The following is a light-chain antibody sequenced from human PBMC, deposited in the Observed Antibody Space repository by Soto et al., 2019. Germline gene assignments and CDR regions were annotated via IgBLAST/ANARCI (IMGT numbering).Light chain of an antibody. Sequence: DIQMTQSPSTLSASVGDRVTITCRASQSVTNYLAWYQQKLGKAPKLLIYKASNLQSGVPSRFSGSGSGTEFTLTISNVQPDDFATYYCQHYRSYPFTFGPGTQVDLK. CDR2: KAS. V-gene: IGKV1-5*03. CDR1: QSVTNY. CDR3: QHYRSYPFT. J-gene: IGKJ3*01.